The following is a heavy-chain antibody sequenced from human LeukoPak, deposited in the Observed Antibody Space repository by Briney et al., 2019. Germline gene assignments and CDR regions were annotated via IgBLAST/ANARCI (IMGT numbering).Heavy chain of an antibody. CDR1: GVSISSSSYS. CDR2: IYYRGST. J-gene: IGHJ4*02. D-gene: IGHD1-26*01. Sequence: SETLSLTCTVSGVSISSSSYSWGWIRQPPGKGLEWIGSIYYRGSTYYNPSLKSRVTISVDTSKNQFSLKLSSVTAADTAVYYCAIPRVGAQRIWEYWGQGTLVTVSS. V-gene: IGHV4-39*01. CDR3: AIPRVGAQRIWEY.